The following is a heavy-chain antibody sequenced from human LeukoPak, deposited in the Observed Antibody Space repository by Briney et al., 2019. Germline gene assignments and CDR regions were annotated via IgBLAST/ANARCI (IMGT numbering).Heavy chain of an antibody. J-gene: IGHJ5*02. Sequence: PSGTLSLTCAVSGGSISSSNWWSWVRQPPGKGLEWIGEIYHSGSTNYNPSLKSRVTISVDTSKNQFSLKLSSVTAADTAVYYCARHGSGNWFDPWGQGTLVTVSS. CDR2: IYHSGST. V-gene: IGHV4-4*02. CDR3: ARHGSGNWFDP. D-gene: IGHD3-10*01. CDR1: GGSISSSNW.